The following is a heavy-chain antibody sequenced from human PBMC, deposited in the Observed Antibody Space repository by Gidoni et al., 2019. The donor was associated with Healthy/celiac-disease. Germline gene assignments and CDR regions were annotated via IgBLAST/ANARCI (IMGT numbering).Heavy chain of an antibody. J-gene: IGHJ4*02. Sequence: EVQLLESGGGLVQPGGSLRLTCAASGFHVSSYAMSWVRQAPGKGLEWVSAISGSVGSTYYADSVKGRFTISRDNSKNTLYLQMNSLRAEDTAVYYCAKDLDFGSGYSDYWGQGTLVTVSS. CDR3: AKDLDFGSGYSDY. CDR1: GFHVSSYA. D-gene: IGHD3-3*01. CDR2: ISGSVGST. V-gene: IGHV3-23*01.